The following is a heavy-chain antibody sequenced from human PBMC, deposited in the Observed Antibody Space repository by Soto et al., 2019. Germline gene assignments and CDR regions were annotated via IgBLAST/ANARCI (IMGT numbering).Heavy chain of an antibody. CDR3: ASRKSGLPFDY. V-gene: IGHV4-59*01. J-gene: IGHJ4*02. CDR1: GDSISIYY. D-gene: IGHD3-16*01. Sequence: SETLSLTCTVSGDSISIYYWNWIRQPPGQGLELIGYVYYSGSTNYNPSLMIRVTMSVDTSKNQFSLQLSSVTSADTAVYYCASRKSGLPFDYWGQGILVTVS. CDR2: VYYSGST.